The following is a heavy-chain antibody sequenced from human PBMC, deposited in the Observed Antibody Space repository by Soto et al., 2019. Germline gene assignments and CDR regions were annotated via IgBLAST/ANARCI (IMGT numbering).Heavy chain of an antibody. CDR1: GFTFSSYA. Sequence: GESLKISCAASGFTFSSYAMSWVRQAPGKGLEWVSAISGSGGSTYYADSVKGRFTISRDNSKNTLYLQMNSLRAEDTAVYYCAKGPGFLEWYSDYWGQGTLVTVSS. CDR2: ISGSGGST. V-gene: IGHV3-23*01. CDR3: AKGPGFLEWYSDY. D-gene: IGHD3-3*01. J-gene: IGHJ4*02.